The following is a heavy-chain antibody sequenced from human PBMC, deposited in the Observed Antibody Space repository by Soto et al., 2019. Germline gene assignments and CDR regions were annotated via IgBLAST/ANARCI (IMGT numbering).Heavy chain of an antibody. CDR3: ARLFYCSGGSCYPFGPEFDY. CDR2: IYYSGST. Sequence: QLQLQESGPGLVKPSETLSLTCTVSGGSISSSSYYWGWIRQPPGKGLEWIGSIYYSGSTYYNPSLKSRVTISVDTSKNQFSLKLSSVTAADTAVYYCARLFYCSGGSCYPFGPEFDYWGQGTLVTVSS. J-gene: IGHJ4*02. V-gene: IGHV4-39*01. D-gene: IGHD2-15*01. CDR1: GGSISSSSYY.